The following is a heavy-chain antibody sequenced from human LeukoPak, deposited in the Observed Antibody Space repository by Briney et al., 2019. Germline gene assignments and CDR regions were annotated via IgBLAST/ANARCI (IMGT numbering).Heavy chain of an antibody. D-gene: IGHD3-16*01. CDR3: ASLGGLTPTYYYYYGMDV. CDR1: GYTFTSYD. Sequence: ASVKVSRKASGYTFTSYDINWVRQATGQGLEWMGWMNPNSGNTGYAQKFQGRVTMTRNTSISTANMELSSLRSEDTAVYYCASLGGLTPTYYYYYGMDVWGQGTTVTVSS. CDR2: MNPNSGNT. J-gene: IGHJ6*02. V-gene: IGHV1-8*01.